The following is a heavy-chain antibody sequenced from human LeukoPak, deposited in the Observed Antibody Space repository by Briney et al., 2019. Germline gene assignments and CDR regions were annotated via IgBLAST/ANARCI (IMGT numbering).Heavy chain of an antibody. CDR3: AGAERITIFGVVIRTDAFDI. V-gene: IGHV1-18*01. J-gene: IGHJ3*02. D-gene: IGHD3-3*01. CDR1: GYTFTSYG. CDR2: ISAYNGNT. Sequence: ASVKVSCKASGYTFTSYGISWVRQAPGQGLEWMGWISAYNGNTNYAQKLQGRVTMTTHTSTSKAYMELRSLRSDDTAVYYCAGAERITIFGVVIRTDAFDIWGQGTMVIVSS.